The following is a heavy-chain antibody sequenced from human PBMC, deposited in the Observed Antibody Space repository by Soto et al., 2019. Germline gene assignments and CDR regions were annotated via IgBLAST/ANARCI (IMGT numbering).Heavy chain of an antibody. CDR2: ISGSGGST. D-gene: IGHD6-19*01. J-gene: IGHJ5*02. CDR3: ARGSYGYSSGRVYWFDP. V-gene: IGHV3-23*01. Sequence: GGSLRLSCAASGFTFSSYAMSWVRQAPGKGLEWVSAISGSGGSTYYADSVKGRFTINPDTSKNQFSLQLNSVTPEDTAVYYCARGSYGYSSGRVYWFDPWGQGTLVTVSS. CDR1: GFTFSSYA.